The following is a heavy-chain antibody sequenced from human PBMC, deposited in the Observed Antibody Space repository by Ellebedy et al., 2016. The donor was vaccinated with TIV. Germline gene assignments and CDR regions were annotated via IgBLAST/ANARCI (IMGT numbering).Heavy chain of an antibody. Sequence: MPSETLSLTCTVSGGSSRPSYWSWIRQHQGKGLEWIGYIYNSGSTNYNPSLKSRVTISVATSKNQLSLMLSSVTAADTAVYYCARERMTTYFHGMDVWGHGTTVTVSS. CDR2: IYNSGST. CDR1: GGSSRPSY. J-gene: IGHJ6*02. V-gene: IGHV4-59*01. D-gene: IGHD1-14*01. CDR3: ARERMTTYFHGMDV.